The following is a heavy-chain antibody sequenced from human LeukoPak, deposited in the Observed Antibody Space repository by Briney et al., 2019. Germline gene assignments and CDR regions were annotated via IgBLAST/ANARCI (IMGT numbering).Heavy chain of an antibody. CDR1: GFTFSSYA. CDR2: ISGSGGST. D-gene: IGHD3-10*01. CDR3: AKRNMVRGQGPWFDP. V-gene: IGHV3-23*01. J-gene: IGHJ5*02. Sequence: GGSLRLSCAASGFTFSSYAMSWVRQAPGKGLEWVSAISGSGGSTYYADSVKGRFTISRDNSKNTLYLQMNSLRAEDTAVYYCAKRNMVRGQGPWFDPWGQGTLVTVSS.